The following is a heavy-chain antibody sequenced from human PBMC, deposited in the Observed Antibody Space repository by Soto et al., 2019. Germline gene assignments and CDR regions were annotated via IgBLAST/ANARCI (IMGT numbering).Heavy chain of an antibody. J-gene: IGHJ4*02. Sequence: EVQLLESGGGLVQPGGSLRLSCAASGFTFSSYAMSWVRQAPGKGLEWVSAISGSGGSTYYADSVKGRFTISRDNSKNTLYLQMNSLRAEHTAVYYCAKEGTGTMVLGVIDFDYWGQGTLVTVSS. CDR2: ISGSGGST. D-gene: IGHD3-10*01. CDR1: GFTFSSYA. CDR3: AKEGTGTMVLGVIDFDY. V-gene: IGHV3-23*01.